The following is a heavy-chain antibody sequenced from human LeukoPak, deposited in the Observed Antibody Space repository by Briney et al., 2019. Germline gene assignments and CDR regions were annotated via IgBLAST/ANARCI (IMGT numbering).Heavy chain of an antibody. CDR3: ARDGSRQLRYFDWRDPGGAFDI. CDR2: IYYSGST. Sequence: SETLSLTCTVSGGSISSSSYYWGWIRQPPGKGLEWIGSIYYSGSTYYNPSLKSRVTISVDTSKNQFSLKLSSVTAADTAVYYCARDGSRQLRYFDWRDPGGAFDIWGQGTMVTVSS. CDR1: GGSISSSSYY. D-gene: IGHD3-9*01. V-gene: IGHV4-39*07. J-gene: IGHJ3*02.